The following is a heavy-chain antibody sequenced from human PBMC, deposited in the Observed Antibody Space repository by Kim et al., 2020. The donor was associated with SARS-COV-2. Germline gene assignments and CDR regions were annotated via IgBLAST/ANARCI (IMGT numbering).Heavy chain of an antibody. D-gene: IGHD2-2*01. CDR3: AKSYRYQLLADY. V-gene: IGHV3-30*18. CDR1: GFTFSSYG. CDR2: ISYDGSNK. Sequence: GGSLRLSCAASGFTFSSYGMHWVRQAPGKGLEWVAVISYDGSNKYYADSVKGRFTISRDNSKNTLYLQMNSLRAEDTAVYYCAKSYRYQLLADYWGRGTLVTVSS. J-gene: IGHJ4*02.